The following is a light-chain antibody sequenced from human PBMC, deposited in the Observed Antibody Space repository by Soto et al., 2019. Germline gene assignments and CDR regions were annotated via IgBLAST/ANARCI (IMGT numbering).Light chain of an antibody. CDR3: MQALQTPVT. J-gene: IGKJ3*01. CDR2: LGS. CDR1: QSLLHSNGYNY. Sequence: DIVMTQSPLSLPVTPGEPASISCRSSQSLLHSNGYNYLDWYLQKPGQSPQLLIYLGSNRAAGGTDRFSGSGSGTDFTLKISRVEAEDVGVYYCMQALQTPVTFGPGTKVDIK. V-gene: IGKV2-28*01.